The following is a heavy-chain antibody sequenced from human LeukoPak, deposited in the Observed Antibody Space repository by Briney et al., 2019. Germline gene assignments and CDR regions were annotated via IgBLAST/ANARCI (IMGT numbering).Heavy chain of an antibody. CDR2: ISWNSGSI. V-gene: IGHV3-9*01. Sequence: GRSLRLSCAVSGFTFDDYAMHWVRQAPGKGLEWVSGISWNSGSIGYADSVKGRFTISRDNAQNSVHLQMDSLRAEDTALYYCAKDRDSHGFNGMDVWGQGTTVSVSS. D-gene: IGHD5-18*01. CDR1: GFTFDDYA. CDR3: AKDRDSHGFNGMDV. J-gene: IGHJ6*02.